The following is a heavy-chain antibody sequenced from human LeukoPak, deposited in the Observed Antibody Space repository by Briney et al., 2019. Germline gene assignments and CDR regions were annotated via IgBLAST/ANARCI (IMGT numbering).Heavy chain of an antibody. CDR3: ARDQTDDSGSYNWFDP. D-gene: IGHD1-26*01. J-gene: IGHJ5*02. Sequence: PSETLSLTCTVSGGSISSYYWSWIRQPPGKGLEWIGYIYYSGSTNYNPSLKSRVTISVDTSKNQFPLKLSSVTAADTAVYYCARDQTDDSGSYNWFDPWGQGTLVTVSS. CDR2: IYYSGST. CDR1: GGSISSYY. V-gene: IGHV4-59*01.